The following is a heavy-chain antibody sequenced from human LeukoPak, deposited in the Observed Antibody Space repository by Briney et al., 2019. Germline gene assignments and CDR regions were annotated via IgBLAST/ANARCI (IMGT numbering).Heavy chain of an antibody. Sequence: GGSLRLSCEASGFTFTSCAMTWVRQAPGKGLEWVSGISAAAQSTYYADSVKGRFTISRDNSKNTLYLQMDSLRAEDTAVYYCAKTPGISVNGVDYWGQGTLVTVSS. CDR3: AKTPGISVNGVDY. CDR2: ISAAAQST. J-gene: IGHJ4*02. V-gene: IGHV3-23*01. D-gene: IGHD6-19*01. CDR1: GFTFTSCA.